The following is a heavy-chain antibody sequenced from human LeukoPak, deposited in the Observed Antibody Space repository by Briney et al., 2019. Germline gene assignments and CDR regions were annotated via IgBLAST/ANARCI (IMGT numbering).Heavy chain of an antibody. CDR3: ARTYYDILTGYPTLDY. Sequence: GESLKISCKGSGYSFTSYWIGWVRQMPGKGLEWMGIIYPGDSDTRYSPSFQGQVTISADKSISTAYLQWSSLKASDTAMYYCARTYYDILTGYPTLDYWGQGTLVTVSS. J-gene: IGHJ4*02. CDR1: GYSFTSYW. V-gene: IGHV5-51*01. D-gene: IGHD3-9*01. CDR2: IYPGDSDT.